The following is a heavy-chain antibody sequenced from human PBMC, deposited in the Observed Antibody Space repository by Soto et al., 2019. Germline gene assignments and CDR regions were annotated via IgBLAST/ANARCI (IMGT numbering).Heavy chain of an antibody. CDR3: ARHAAHFDWFFLPPYYYYGMDV. CDR1: GGSISSSSYY. J-gene: IGHJ6*02. Sequence: SETLSLTCTVSGGSISSSSYYWGWIRQPPGKGLEWIGSIYYSGSTYYNPSLKSRVTISVDTSKNQFSLKLSSVTAADTAVYYCARHAAHFDWFFLPPYYYYGMDVWGQGTTVTVSS. D-gene: IGHD3-9*01. CDR2: IYYSGST. V-gene: IGHV4-39*01.